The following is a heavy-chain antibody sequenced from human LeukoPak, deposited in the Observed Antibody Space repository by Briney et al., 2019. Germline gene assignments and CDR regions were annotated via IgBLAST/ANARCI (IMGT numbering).Heavy chain of an antibody. J-gene: IGHJ6*02. D-gene: IGHD5-12*01. Sequence: ASVKVSCKASGYTFTGYYMHWVRQAPGQGLEWMGWINPNSGGTNYAQKFQGRVTMTRDTSISTAYMELSRLRSDDTAVYYCAAGEIVATVRYYYYGMDVWGQGTTVTVSS. CDR3: AAGEIVATVRYYYYGMDV. CDR2: INPNSGGT. V-gene: IGHV1-2*02. CDR1: GYTFTGYY.